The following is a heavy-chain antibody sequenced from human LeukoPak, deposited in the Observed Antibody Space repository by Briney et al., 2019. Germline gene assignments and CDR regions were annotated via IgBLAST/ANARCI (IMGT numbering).Heavy chain of an antibody. V-gene: IGHV1-18*01. CDR2: ISAYNGNT. J-gene: IGHJ4*02. Sequence: ASVKVSCKASGYTFTAYYIHWVRQAPGQGLEWMGWISAYNGNTNYAQKLQGRVTMTTDTSTSTAYMELRSLRSDDTAVYYCASGRMVRGVYFDYWGQGTLVTVSS. CDR3: ASGRMVRGVYFDY. CDR1: GYTFTAYY. D-gene: IGHD3-10*01.